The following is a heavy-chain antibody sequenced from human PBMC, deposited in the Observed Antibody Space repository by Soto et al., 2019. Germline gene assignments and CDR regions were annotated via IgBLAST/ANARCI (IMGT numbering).Heavy chain of an antibody. D-gene: IGHD3-10*01. CDR2: VHYSGSA. V-gene: IGHV4-39*01. CDR1: GGSISTSSYF. J-gene: IGHJ4*02. Sequence: QLQLQESGPGLVKPSETLSLTCSVSGGSISTSSYFWGWIRQPPGTGLEWVGAVHYSGSANYRSSLQSRVTISVDTSPNQFSRRLRSVTAADTAVYYCARHRWGSGSYSGLLDFWGQGALVTVSS. CDR3: ARHRWGSGSYSGLLDF.